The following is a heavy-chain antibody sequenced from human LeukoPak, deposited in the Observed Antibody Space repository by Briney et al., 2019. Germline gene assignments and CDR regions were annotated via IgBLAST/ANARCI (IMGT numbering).Heavy chain of an antibody. CDR1: GFTFSSYA. CDR3: ASGSHYYDSSGYPGYY. D-gene: IGHD3-22*01. V-gene: IGHV3-30-3*01. J-gene: IGHJ4*01. CDR2: ISYDGSNK. Sequence: GGSLRLSCAASGFTFSSYAMHWVRQAPGKGLEWVAVISYDGSNKYYADSVKGRFTISRDNSKNTLYLQMNSLRAEDTAVYYCASGSHYYDSSGYPGYYWGHGTLVTVSS.